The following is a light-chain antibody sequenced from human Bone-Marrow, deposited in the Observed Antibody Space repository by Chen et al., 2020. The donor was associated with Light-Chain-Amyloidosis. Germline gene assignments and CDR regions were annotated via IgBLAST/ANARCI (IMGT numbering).Light chain of an antibody. CDR1: NSDVGTYNY. J-gene: IGLJ1*01. CDR2: EVS. CDR3: SSYTT. V-gene: IGLV2-14*01. Sequence: QSALTQPASVSGPPGQSITISCTGTNSDVGTYNYVSCYQQHPRKAPQLIIFEVSNRPSGVSNRFSGSKYANTASLTISGLQAEDEADYYCSSYTTFGTGTRVTVL.